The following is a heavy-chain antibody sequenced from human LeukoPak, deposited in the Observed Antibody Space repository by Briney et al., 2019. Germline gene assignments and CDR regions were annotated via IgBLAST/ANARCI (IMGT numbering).Heavy chain of an antibody. V-gene: IGHV3-23*01. CDR1: GFTFSSYA. CDR3: AKDMDSSGWYDKGGFDY. Sequence: GGSLRLSCAASGFTFSSYAMSWVRQAPGKGLEWVSTISGGGGSTYYADSVKGRFTISRDNAKNSLYLQMNSLRAEDTALYYCAKDMDSSGWYDKGGFDYWGQGTLVTVSS. CDR2: ISGGGGST. J-gene: IGHJ4*02. D-gene: IGHD6-19*01.